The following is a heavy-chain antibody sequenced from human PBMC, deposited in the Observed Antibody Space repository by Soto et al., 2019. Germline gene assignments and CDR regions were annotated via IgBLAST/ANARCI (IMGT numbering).Heavy chain of an antibody. CDR1: GGSISSGGYY. J-gene: IGHJ4*02. CDR3: ARDQDSGVPGGYYFDY. V-gene: IGHV4-31*03. Sequence: PSETLSLTCTVSGGSISSGGYYWSWIRQHPGKGLEWIGHIYYSGSTYYNPSLKSRVTISVDTSKNQFSLKLSSVTAADTAVYYCARDQDSGVPGGYYFDYWGQGTLVTVS. CDR2: IYYSGST. D-gene: IGHD7-27*01.